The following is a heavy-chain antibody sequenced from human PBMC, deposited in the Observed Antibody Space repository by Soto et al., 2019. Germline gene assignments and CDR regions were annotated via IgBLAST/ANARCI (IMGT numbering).Heavy chain of an antibody. CDR3: ARDTESNRYND. Sequence: ASVKGSCKTSGYTFSTGGISWVRQAPGQGLEWVGWIRPDNGNRKSAQRLQGRVTLTTDTSASTAYLELRSLTSADPATYYCARDTESNRYNDWGQGTLVTVSS. CDR1: GYTFSTGG. V-gene: IGHV1-18*01. D-gene: IGHD1-20*01. J-gene: IGHJ1*01. CDR2: IRPDNGNR.